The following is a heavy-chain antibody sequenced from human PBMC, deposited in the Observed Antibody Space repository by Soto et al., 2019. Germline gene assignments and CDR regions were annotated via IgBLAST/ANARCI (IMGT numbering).Heavy chain of an antibody. V-gene: IGHV2-5*02. Sequence: SGPTLVNPTHTLTLTCTFSGFSLSTSGVGVGWIRQPPGKALEWLALIYWDDDKRYSPSLNSRPTITKDTSKNQVVLTMNNMDLVDIATYYCAVKRYYCDSSGYYYEGDSWFDPWGQGTLVTVSS. CDR3: AVKRYYCDSSGYYYEGDSWFDP. CDR2: IYWDDDK. D-gene: IGHD3-22*01. CDR1: GFSLSTSGVG. J-gene: IGHJ5*02.